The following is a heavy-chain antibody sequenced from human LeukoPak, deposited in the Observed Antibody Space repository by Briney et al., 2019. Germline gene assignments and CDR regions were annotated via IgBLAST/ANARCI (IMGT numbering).Heavy chain of an antibody. J-gene: IGHJ4*02. V-gene: IGHV4-34*01. CDR3: ARVSCSSTSCLDY. CDR1: GGSFSGYY. D-gene: IGHD2-2*01. Sequence: PSETLSLTCAVYGGSFSGYYWSWIRQPPGKGLEWIGSIYYSGNTYYNPSLKSRVTISVDTSKNQFSLKLSSVTAADTAVYYCARVSCSSTSCLDYWGQGTLVTVSS. CDR2: IYYSGNT.